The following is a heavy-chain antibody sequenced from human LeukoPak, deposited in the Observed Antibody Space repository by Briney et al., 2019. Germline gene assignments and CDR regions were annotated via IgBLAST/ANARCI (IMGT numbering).Heavy chain of an antibody. CDR2: IIPILGIA. CDR3: ARAMVINYYYMDV. V-gene: IGHV1-69*02. D-gene: IGHD5-18*01. CDR1: GGTFSSYT. J-gene: IGHJ6*03. Sequence: ASVKVSCKASGGTFSSYTISWVRQAPGQGLEWMGRIIPILGIANYAQKFQGRVTITADKSTSTAYMELNSLRSEDTAVYYCARAMVINYYYMDVWGKGTTVTVSS.